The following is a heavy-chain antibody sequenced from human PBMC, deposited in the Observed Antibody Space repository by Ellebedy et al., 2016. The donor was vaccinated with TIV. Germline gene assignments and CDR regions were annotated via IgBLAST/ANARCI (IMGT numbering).Heavy chain of an antibody. CDR1: GFTFDDYT. D-gene: IGHD3-10*01. CDR3: AKATSDPMVRGVIITSYYIDY. Sequence: LSLTCAASGFTFDDYTMHWVRQAPGKGLEWVSPISWDGGSTYYSDSVKGRFTISRDNSKNSLYLQMNSLRTEDTALYYCAKATSDPMVRGVIITSYYIDYWGQGTLVTVSS. CDR2: ISWDGGST. J-gene: IGHJ4*02. V-gene: IGHV3-43*01.